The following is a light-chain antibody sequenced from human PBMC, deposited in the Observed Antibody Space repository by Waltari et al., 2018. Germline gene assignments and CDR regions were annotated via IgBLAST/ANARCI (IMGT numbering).Light chain of an antibody. V-gene: IGKV4-1*01. CDR2: WAS. Sequence: DIVMTQSQDSLAVSLGERATINCKYSQSVLYSSNNKNYLAWYQQKPGQPPKLLIYWASTRESGVPHRFSGSGSGTDFTLTISSLQAEDVAVYYCQQYYRTPQTFGQGTKVEIK. J-gene: IGKJ1*01. CDR3: QQYYRTPQT. CDR1: QSVLYSSNNKNY.